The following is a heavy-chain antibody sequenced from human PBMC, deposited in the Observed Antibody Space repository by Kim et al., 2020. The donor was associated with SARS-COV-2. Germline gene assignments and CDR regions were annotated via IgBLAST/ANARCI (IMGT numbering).Heavy chain of an antibody. V-gene: IGHV3-23*01. J-gene: IGHJ6*02. D-gene: IGHD5-12*01. Sequence: GGSLRLSCAASGFTFSSYAMSWVRQAPGKGLEWVSAISGSGGSTYYADSVKGRFTISRDNSKNTLYLQMNSLRAEDTAVYYCAKDLGGYDFYYGMDVWSQGTTVTVSS. CDR2: ISGSGGST. CDR1: GFTFSSYA. CDR3: AKDLGGYDFYYGMDV.